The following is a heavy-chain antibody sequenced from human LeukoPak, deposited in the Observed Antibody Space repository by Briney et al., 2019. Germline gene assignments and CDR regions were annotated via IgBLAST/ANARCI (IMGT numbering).Heavy chain of an antibody. CDR3: AKDASGWYASPSDY. D-gene: IGHD6-19*01. CDR2: ISGSGGST. J-gene: IGHJ4*02. CDR1: GFTFSSYV. V-gene: IGHV3-23*01. Sequence: GGSLRLSCAASGFTFSSYVMSWVRQAPGKGLEWVSAISGSGGSTYYADSVKGQFTISRDNSKNTLYLQMNSLRAEDTAVYYCAKDASGWYASPSDYWGQGTLVTVSS.